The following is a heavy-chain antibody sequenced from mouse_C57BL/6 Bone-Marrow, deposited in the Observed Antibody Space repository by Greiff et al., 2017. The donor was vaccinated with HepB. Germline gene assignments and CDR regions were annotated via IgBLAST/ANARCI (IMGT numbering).Heavy chain of an antibody. D-gene: IGHD3-2*02. CDR3: ARDSSGHEGFAY. CDR2: IYPGGGYT. Sequence: VQVVESGAELVRPGTSVKMSCKASGYTFTNYWIGWAKQRPGHGLEWIGDIYPGGGYTNYNEKFKGKATLTADKSSSTAYMQFSSLTSEDSAIYYCARDSSGHEGFAYWGQGTLVTVSA. J-gene: IGHJ3*01. V-gene: IGHV1-63*01. CDR1: GYTFTNYW.